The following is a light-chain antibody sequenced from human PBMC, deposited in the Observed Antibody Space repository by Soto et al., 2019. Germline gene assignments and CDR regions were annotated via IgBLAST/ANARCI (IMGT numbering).Light chain of an antibody. CDR2: DAS. J-gene: IGKJ1*01. CDR3: QQYNSYWGT. CDR1: QSISSW. V-gene: IGKV1-5*01. Sequence: DIQMTQSPSTLSASVGDRVTITCRDSQSISSWLAWYQQKPGKAPKLLIYDASSLESGVPSRFSGRGSGTEFTLTISSLQPDDFATYYCQQYNSYWGTFGQGTKVEIK.